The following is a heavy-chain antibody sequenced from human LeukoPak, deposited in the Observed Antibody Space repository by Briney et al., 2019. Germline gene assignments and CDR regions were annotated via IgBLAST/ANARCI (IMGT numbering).Heavy chain of an antibody. V-gene: IGHV1-18*01. Sequence: ASVKVSCKASGYTFISYGLRWVRHAPGQGLEWMGWISAYNGNTNYAQKLQGRVTMIIDTSTTTAYMELGSLRSDDTAVYYCARARPSLSASTTVRYFDYWGQGTLVTASS. J-gene: IGHJ4*02. CDR1: GYTFISYG. D-gene: IGHD4-17*01. CDR2: ISAYNGNT. CDR3: ARARPSLSASTTVRYFDY.